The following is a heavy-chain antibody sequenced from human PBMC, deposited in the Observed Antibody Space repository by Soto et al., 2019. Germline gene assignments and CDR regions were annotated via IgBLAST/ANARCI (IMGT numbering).Heavy chain of an antibody. CDR1: GGSISTFY. D-gene: IGHD2-8*01. Sequence: KPSETLSLTCTVSGGSISTFYWNWIRQPPGKGLEWIGYIYYTGSTYYNPSLKSRVSISVDTSKNHFSLNLNSMTTADTALYYCARGLSNGVIDVWGQGTTVTVSS. CDR3: ARGLSNGVIDV. CDR2: IYYTGST. J-gene: IGHJ6*02. V-gene: IGHV4-59*01.